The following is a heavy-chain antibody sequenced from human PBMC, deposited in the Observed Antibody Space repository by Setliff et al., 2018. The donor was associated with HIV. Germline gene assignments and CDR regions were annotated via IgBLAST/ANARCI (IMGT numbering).Heavy chain of an antibody. Sequence: ASVQVSCKASGYSFTGYYMHWVRQAPGQGLEWMGRINPNSGGTNYAQKFPGRVTMTRDTSISTAYMELSRLRSDDTAVYYCARDAVIEVAGDFDNWGQGTLVTVSS. D-gene: IGHD6-19*01. V-gene: IGHV1-2*06. CDR3: ARDAVIEVAGDFDN. CDR2: INPNSGGT. CDR1: GYSFTGYY. J-gene: IGHJ4*02.